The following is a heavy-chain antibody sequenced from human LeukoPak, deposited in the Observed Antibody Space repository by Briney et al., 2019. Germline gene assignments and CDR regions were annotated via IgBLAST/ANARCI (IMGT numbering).Heavy chain of an antibody. D-gene: IGHD3-3*01. J-gene: IGHJ6*04. V-gene: IGHV1-69*04. CDR2: IIPILGIA. CDR1: GGTFSSYA. Sequence: GASVKVSCKASGGTFSSYAISWVRQDPGQGLEWMGRIIPILGIANYAQKFQGRVTITADKSTSTAYMELSSLRSEDTAVYYCARGRRFTIFGVVSGMDVWGRGTMVTVSS. CDR3: ARGRRFTIFGVVSGMDV.